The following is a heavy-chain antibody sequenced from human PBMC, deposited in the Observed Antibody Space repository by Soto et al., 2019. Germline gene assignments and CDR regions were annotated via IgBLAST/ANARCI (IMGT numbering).Heavy chain of an antibody. CDR1: GFTFSSYG. Sequence: PGGSLRLSCAASGFTFSSYGMHWVRQAPGKGLEWVAVIWYDGSNKYYADSVKGRFTISRDNSKNTLYLQMNSLRAEDTAVYYCARGVVSSIFGVVRQPPYYYYMDVWGKGTTVTVSS. V-gene: IGHV3-33*01. CDR3: ARGVVSSIFGVVRQPPYYYYMDV. CDR2: IWYDGSNK. J-gene: IGHJ6*03. D-gene: IGHD3-3*01.